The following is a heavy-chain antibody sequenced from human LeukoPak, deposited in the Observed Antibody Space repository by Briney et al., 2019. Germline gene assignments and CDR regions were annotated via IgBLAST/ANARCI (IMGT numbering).Heavy chain of an antibody. CDR1: GFTFSTYA. CDR2: MSYDGINK. J-gene: IGHJ5*02. V-gene: IGHV3-30*01. CDR3: AKDNSYDILTGYNWFDP. D-gene: IGHD3-9*01. Sequence: PGRSLRLSCAASGFTFSTYAMHWVRQAPGKGLEWVAVMSYDGINKYYADSVKGRFTISRDNSKYTLSLQMNSLRAEDTAVYNCAKDNSYDILTGYNWFDPWGQGTLVTVSS.